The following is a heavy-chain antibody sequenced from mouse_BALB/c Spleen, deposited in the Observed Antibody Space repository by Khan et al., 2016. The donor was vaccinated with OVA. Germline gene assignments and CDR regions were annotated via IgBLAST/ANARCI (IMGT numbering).Heavy chain of an antibody. J-gene: IGHJ4*01. CDR2: INTYTGEP. V-gene: IGHV9-3-1*01. CDR1: GYTFTNYG. Sequence: VQLVESGPELKKPGETVKISCKASGYTFTNYGMNWVKQSPGKALKWMGWINTYTGEPTYADDFKGRFAFSLETSASTSFLQINHLTNEDTATYFWARPPYFSYSLDHGGQGTSVTVSS. D-gene: IGHD2-12*01. CDR3: ARPPYFSYSLDH.